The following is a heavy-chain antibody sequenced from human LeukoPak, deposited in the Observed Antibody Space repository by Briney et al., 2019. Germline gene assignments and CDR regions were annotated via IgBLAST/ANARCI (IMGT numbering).Heavy chain of an antibody. J-gene: IGHJ4*02. CDR1: GVSVTNYY. Sequence: SETLSLTCSVSGVSVTNYYWSWVRQPAGKRLEWIGRNYPTGDTIYNPSLKSRVTMSVDMSKNHLSLKLTSVTAADAAVYYCARDLTARGSFDYWGQGILVCVSS. CDR2: NYPTGDT. CDR3: ARDLTARGSFDY. D-gene: IGHD3-16*01. V-gene: IGHV4-4*07.